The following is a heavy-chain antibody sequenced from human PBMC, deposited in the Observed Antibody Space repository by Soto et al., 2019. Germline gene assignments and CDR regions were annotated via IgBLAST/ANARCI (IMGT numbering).Heavy chain of an antibody. CDR2: INDDGSIT. V-gene: IGHV3-74*03. CDR1: GFSFSTYW. J-gene: IGHJ4*02. Sequence: EVQLVESGGGLVQPGGSLRLSCAASGFSFSTYWMLWVRQDPGKVLVWVSRINDDGSITTYADSVKGRFTISRDNAKNTLHLQMNSLRAEDTAVYYCVRDQEGKCAVLDYWGQGTLVTVSS. CDR3: VRDQEGKCAVLDY. D-gene: IGHD3-10*01.